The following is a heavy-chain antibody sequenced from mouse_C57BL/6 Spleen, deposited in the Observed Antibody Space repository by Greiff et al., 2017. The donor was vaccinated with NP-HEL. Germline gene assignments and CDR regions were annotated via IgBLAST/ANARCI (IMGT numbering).Heavy chain of an antibody. CDR3: ARSYGSSYKAWFAY. J-gene: IGHJ3*01. Sequence: EVKLVESGAELVKPGASVKLSCTASGFNIKDYYMHWVKQRTEQGLEWIGRIDPEDGETKYAPKFQGKATITADTSSNTAYLQLSSLTSEDTAVYYCARSYGSSYKAWFAYWGQGTLVTVSA. CDR2: IDPEDGET. CDR1: GFNIKDYY. D-gene: IGHD1-1*01. V-gene: IGHV14-2*01.